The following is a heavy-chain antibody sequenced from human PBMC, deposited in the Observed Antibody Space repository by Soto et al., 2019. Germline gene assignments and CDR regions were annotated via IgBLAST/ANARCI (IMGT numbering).Heavy chain of an antibody. CDR1: GFTVSNNY. D-gene: IGHD3-10*01. CDR3: ARLYDSGRGPFDF. Sequence: GGSLRLSCAVSGFTVSNNYMSWVRQAPGKGLEWVSVIYTDFRTYYADSVKGRFTISRDNSQNTLYLQMNSLRAEDTAVYYCARLYDSGRGPFDFWGQGTLVTVSS. CDR2: IYTDFRT. V-gene: IGHV3-66*04. J-gene: IGHJ4*02.